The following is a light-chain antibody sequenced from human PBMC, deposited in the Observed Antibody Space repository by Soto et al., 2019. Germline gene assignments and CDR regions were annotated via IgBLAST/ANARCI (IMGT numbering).Light chain of an antibody. J-gene: IGKJ1*01. CDR3: LQDYDYPRT. CDR2: AAS. CDR1: QGIRDE. V-gene: IGKV1-6*01. Sequence: AIQMTQSPSSLSASVGDRVTITCRASQGIRDELGWYQQKAGKAPNLLISAASRLQSGVPSRFSGRGSGTDFTLTISSLHPEDFANYYCLQDYDYPRTFGQGTKVELK.